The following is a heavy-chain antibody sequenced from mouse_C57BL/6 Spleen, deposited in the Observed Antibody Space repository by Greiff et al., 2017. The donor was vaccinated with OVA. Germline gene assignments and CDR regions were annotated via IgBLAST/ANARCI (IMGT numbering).Heavy chain of an antibody. V-gene: IGHV7-3*01. Sequence: EVQVVESGGGLVQPGGSLSLSCAASGFTFTDYYMSWVRQPPGKALEWLGFIRNKANGYTTEYSASVKGRFTISRDNSQSILYLQMNALRAEDSATYYCANYDYDWYFDVWGTGTTVTVSS. J-gene: IGHJ1*03. CDR1: GFTFTDYY. CDR2: IRNKANGYTT. D-gene: IGHD2-4*01. CDR3: ANYDYDWYFDV.